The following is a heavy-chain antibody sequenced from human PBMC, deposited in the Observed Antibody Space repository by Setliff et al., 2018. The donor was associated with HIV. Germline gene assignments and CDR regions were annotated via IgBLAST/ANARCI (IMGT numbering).Heavy chain of an antibody. Sequence: ASVKVSCKAFGYTFTSYGISWVRQAPGQGLEWMGWINPYNGNTNYSQKFQGRVTMTTYTSTSTAYMDLRSLRSADTAVYYCARDDRGRVRGFGPFDPWGQVPLVTVSS. CDR1: GYTFTSYG. J-gene: IGHJ5*02. V-gene: IGHV1-18*01. CDR3: ARDDRGRVRGFGPFDP. CDR2: INPYNGNT. D-gene: IGHD3-10*01.